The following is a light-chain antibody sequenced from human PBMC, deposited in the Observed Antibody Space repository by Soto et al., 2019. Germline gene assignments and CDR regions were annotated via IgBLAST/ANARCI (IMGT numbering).Light chain of an antibody. V-gene: IGKV3-20*01. CDR2: GAS. CDR3: QQYGSSPYT. J-gene: IGKJ2*01. CDR1: QSVSSSY. Sequence: EIVLTQSPGTLSLSPGERDTLSWRASQSVSSSYLAWYQQKPGQAPRLLIYGASSRATGIPDRFSGSGSGTDFTLTISRLEPEDFAVYYCQQYGSSPYTFGQGTKLEIK.